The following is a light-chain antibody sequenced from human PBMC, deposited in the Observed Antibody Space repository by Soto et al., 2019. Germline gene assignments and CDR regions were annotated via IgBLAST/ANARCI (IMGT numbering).Light chain of an antibody. CDR2: GAS. V-gene: IGKV3-20*01. CDR3: QQYGSSPPIT. J-gene: IGKJ5*01. CDR1: QSVSSSY. Sequence: EIVLSQSASTLSLSTGETATLSCRASQSVSSSYLAWYQQKPGQAPRLLIYGASSRATGIPDRFSGSGSGTDFTLTISRLEPEDFAVHYCQQYGSSPPITFGQGTRLEIK.